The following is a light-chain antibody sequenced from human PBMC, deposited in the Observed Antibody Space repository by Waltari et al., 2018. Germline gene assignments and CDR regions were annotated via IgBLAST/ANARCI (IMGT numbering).Light chain of an antibody. CDR3: CTYVGRTTFHVT. V-gene: IGLV2-23*02. CDR2: EDN. CDR1: IRDVGTYNL. Sequence: QSALTQPASVSGSPGQSITLSCTGTIRDVGTYNLVSWYQQHPGKAPKLIIYEDNKRPSGVSDRLSGSKSGNTASLTISGLQAEDEADYYCCTYVGRTTFHVTFGGGTKLTVL. J-gene: IGLJ2*01.